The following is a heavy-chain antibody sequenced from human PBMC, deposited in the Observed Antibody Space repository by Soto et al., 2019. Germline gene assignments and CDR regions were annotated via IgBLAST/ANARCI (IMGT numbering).Heavy chain of an antibody. CDR1: GGSFSGYY. CDR3: ARVVDTAMVIDY. CDR2: INHSGST. Sequence: SETLSLTCAVYGGSFSGYYWSWIRQPPGKGLEWIGEINHSGSTNYNPSLKSRVTISVDTSKNQFSLKLSSVTAADTAVYYCARVVDTAMVIDYWGQGTLVTVSS. V-gene: IGHV4-34*01. J-gene: IGHJ4*02. D-gene: IGHD5-18*01.